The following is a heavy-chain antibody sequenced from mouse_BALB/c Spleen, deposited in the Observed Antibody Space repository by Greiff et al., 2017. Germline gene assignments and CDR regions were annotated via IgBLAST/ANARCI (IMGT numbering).Heavy chain of an antibody. V-gene: IGHV8-12*01. Sequence: QVTLKESGPGILQPSQTLSLTCSFSGFSLSTSGMGVSWIRQPSGKGLEWLAHIYWDDDKRYNPSLKSRLTISKDTSTNQVFLKITSVDTADTATYYCARLIYDGYYGAYWGQGTLVTVSA. CDR1: GFSLSTSGMG. CDR2: IYWDDDK. J-gene: IGHJ3*01. CDR3: ARLIYDGYYGAY. D-gene: IGHD2-3*01.